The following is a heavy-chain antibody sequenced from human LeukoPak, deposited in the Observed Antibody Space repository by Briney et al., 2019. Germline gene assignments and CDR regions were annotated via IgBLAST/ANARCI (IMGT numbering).Heavy chain of an antibody. D-gene: IGHD6-19*01. J-gene: IGHJ5*02. Sequence: ASVKVSCKASGYTFTSYAMHWVRQAPGQRLEWMGWINAGNGNTKYSQKFQGRVTITRDTSASTAYMELSSLRSEDTAVYYCARDLSYSSGWYDGFGWFDPWGQGTLVTVSS. CDR1: GYTFTSYA. CDR3: ARDLSYSSGWYDGFGWFDP. V-gene: IGHV1-3*01. CDR2: INAGNGNT.